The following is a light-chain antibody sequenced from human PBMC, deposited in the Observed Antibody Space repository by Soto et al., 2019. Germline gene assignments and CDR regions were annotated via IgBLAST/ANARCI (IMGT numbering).Light chain of an antibody. V-gene: IGKV1-27*01. CDR3: QNQGT. J-gene: IGKJ1*01. Sequence: DIQMTQSRASLSASVGDRVTITCRASQGISNYLAWYQQKPGKVPKLLIYAASTLQSGVPSRFSGSGSGTDFTLTISSLQPEDVATYYCQNQGTFGQGTKVEIK. CDR1: QGISNY. CDR2: AAS.